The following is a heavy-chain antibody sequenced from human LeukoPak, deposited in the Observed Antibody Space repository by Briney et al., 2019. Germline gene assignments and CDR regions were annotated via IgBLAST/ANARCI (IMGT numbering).Heavy chain of an antibody. D-gene: IGHD3-10*01. CDR1: GYTFTGYY. V-gene: IGHV1-2*02. J-gene: IGHJ5*02. CDR3: ARGNGYYYGSGSYYNSYQYNWFDP. CDR2: INPNSGGT. Sequence: ASVKVSCKASGYTFTGYYMHWVRQAPGQGLEWMGWINPNSGGTNSAQKFQGRVTMTRDTSISTAYMELSRLRSDDTAVYYCARGNGYYYGSGSYYNSYQYNWFDPWGQGTLVTVSS.